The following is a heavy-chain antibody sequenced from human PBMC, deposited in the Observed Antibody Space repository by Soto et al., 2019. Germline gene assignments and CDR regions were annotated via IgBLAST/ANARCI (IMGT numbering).Heavy chain of an antibody. V-gene: IGHV1-46*03. D-gene: IGHD2-15*01. Sequence: QVQLVQSGAEVKKPGASVKVSCKASGYTFTSYYMHWVRQAPGQGLEWLGIIKPSGGSTSYAQKWQGRVTMTRDTSTSTVYMELSSLRSEDTAVYYCAREDSCSGGSCYSPYYYYGMDVWGQGTTVTVSS. CDR1: GYTFTSYY. CDR3: AREDSCSGGSCYSPYYYYGMDV. J-gene: IGHJ6*02. CDR2: IKPSGGST.